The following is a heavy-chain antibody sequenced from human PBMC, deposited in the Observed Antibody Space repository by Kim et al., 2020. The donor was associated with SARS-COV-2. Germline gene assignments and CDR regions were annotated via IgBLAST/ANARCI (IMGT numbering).Heavy chain of an antibody. V-gene: IGHV4-34*01. J-gene: IGHJ4*02. CDR1: GGSFSGYY. Sequence: SETLSLTCAVYGGSFSGYYWSWIRQPPGKGLEWIGEINHSGSTNYNPSLKSRVTISVDTSKNQFSLKLSSVTAADTAVYYCARVAEQQLITFDYWGQGTLVTVSS. CDR2: INHSGST. CDR3: ARVAEQQLITFDY. D-gene: IGHD6-13*01.